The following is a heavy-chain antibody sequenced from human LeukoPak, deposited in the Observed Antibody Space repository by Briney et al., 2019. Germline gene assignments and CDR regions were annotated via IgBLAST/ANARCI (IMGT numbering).Heavy chain of an antibody. D-gene: IGHD3-22*01. Sequence: GTSVKVSCKASGFTFTSSAMQWVRQARGQRLEWIGWIVVGSGNTNYAQKFQERVTITRDMSTSTAYMELSSLRSEDTAVYYSAADFDYYDSSGYYHNLDYWGQGTLVTVSS. V-gene: IGHV1-58*02. CDR2: IVVGSGNT. CDR3: AADFDYYDSSGYYHNLDY. CDR1: GFTFTSSA. J-gene: IGHJ4*02.